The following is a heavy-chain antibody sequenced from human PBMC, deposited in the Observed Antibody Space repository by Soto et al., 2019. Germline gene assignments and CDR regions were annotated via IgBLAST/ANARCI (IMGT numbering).Heavy chain of an antibody. J-gene: IGHJ4*02. D-gene: IGHD2-15*01. CDR1: GFSVNISY. Sequence: EVQLVESGGGLVQPGGSLRLSCAATGFSVNISYMSWVRQAPGKGLEWVSVIYGGGRTYYADAVKGRFTISRDRSENTLFLQMNSLRAEDTAVYYCARNRGYCSGGTCYSLGPCDYWGQGTLVTVSS. CDR3: ARNRGYCSGGTCYSLGPCDY. CDR2: IYGGGRT. V-gene: IGHV3-66*01.